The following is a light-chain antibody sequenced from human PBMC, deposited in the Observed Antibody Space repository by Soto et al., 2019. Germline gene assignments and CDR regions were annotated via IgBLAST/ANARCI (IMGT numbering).Light chain of an antibody. CDR3: SSYTSSSTPVV. Sequence: QSALTQPASVSGSPGQSINISCTGTSSDVGGYNYVSWYQQHPGKAPKLMIYEVSNRPSGVSNRFSGSKSGNTASLTISGLQAEDEADYYCSSYTSSSTPVVFGGGTKVTVL. CDR2: EVS. V-gene: IGLV2-14*01. J-gene: IGLJ2*01. CDR1: SSDVGGYNY.